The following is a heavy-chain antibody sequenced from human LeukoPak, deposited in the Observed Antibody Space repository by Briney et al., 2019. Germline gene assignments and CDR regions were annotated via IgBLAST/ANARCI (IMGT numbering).Heavy chain of an antibody. Sequence: SVKVSCKASGGTFSSYAISWVRQAPGQGLEWMGGIIPILGTANYAQKLQGRVTMTTDTSTSTAYMELRSLRSDDTAVYYCARDRDSSGYYYGYWGQGTLVTVSS. D-gene: IGHD3-22*01. CDR3: ARDRDSSGYYYGY. J-gene: IGHJ4*02. V-gene: IGHV1-69*05. CDR1: GGTFSSYA. CDR2: IIPILGTA.